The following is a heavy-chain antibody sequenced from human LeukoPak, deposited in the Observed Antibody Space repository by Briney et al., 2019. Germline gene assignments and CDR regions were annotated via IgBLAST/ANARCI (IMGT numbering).Heavy chain of an antibody. Sequence: GASVKVSCKASGYTFTGHYMHWVRQAPGQGLEWMGWINPNSGGTNYAQKFQGRVTMTRDTSIRTAYMELSRLRSDDTAVYYCGRDASVDTAMVLAYYYYYMDVWGKGTTVTVSS. V-gene: IGHV1-2*02. CDR2: INPNSGGT. CDR3: GRDASVDTAMVLAYYYYYMDV. CDR1: GYTFTGHY. D-gene: IGHD5-18*01. J-gene: IGHJ6*03.